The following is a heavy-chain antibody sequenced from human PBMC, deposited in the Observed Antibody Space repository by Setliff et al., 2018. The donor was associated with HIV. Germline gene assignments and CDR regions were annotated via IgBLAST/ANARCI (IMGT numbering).Heavy chain of an antibody. CDR2: LSSDGTGS. CDR3: AKPLTQWGVSPYHYAVDV. D-gene: IGHD1-26*01. V-gene: IGHV3-30*04. J-gene: IGHJ6*02. CDR1: GFAFSYNT. Sequence: SLRLSCAASGFAFSYNTMHWVRQAPDKGLDWVAVLSSDGTGSQYVDSVKGRFTISKDNSKNILYLQMDSLRVEDTAIYYCAKPLTQWGVSPYHYAVDVWGQGTTVTVSS.